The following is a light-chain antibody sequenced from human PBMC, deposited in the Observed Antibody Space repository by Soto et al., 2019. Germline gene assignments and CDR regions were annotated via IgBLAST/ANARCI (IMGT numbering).Light chain of an antibody. CDR2: GAS. J-gene: IGKJ4*01. Sequence: EIGLTQSPATLSVSPGERAALSCSASQSVSNNFAWYQQKPCQPPRLLIFGASTRATGIPASFSGTGSESDFALTITTLQSDAFALAYYQQYCVWPFTFGDGTKVDSK. CDR3: QQYCVWPFT. CDR1: QSVSNN. V-gene: IGKV3D-15*01.